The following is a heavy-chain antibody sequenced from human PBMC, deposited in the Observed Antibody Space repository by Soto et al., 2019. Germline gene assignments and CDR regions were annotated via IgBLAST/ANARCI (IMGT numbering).Heavy chain of an antibody. V-gene: IGHV1-69*13. Sequence: ASVKVSCKASGGTFSSYAISWVRQAPGQGLEWMGGIIPIFGTANYAQKFQGRVTITADESTSTAYMELSSLRSEDTAVYYCARDRNDYGGIPYYFDYWGQGTLVTVSS. CDR2: IIPIFGTA. J-gene: IGHJ4*02. CDR1: GGTFSSYA. CDR3: ARDRNDYGGIPYYFDY. D-gene: IGHD4-17*01.